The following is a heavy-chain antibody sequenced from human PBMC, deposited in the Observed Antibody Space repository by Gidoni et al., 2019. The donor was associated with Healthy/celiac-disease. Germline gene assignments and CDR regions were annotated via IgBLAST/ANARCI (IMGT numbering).Heavy chain of an antibody. D-gene: IGHD6-6*01. Sequence: QVQLQESGPGLVKPSETLSLPCTVSGGSISSYYWSWIRQPPGKGLEWIGYIYYSGSTNYNPSLKSRVTISVDTSKNQFSLKLSSVTAADTAVYYCARVKDSSFGGFDYWGQGTLVTVSS. V-gene: IGHV4-59*01. CDR1: GGSISSYY. CDR3: ARVKDSSFGGFDY. CDR2: IYYSGST. J-gene: IGHJ4*02.